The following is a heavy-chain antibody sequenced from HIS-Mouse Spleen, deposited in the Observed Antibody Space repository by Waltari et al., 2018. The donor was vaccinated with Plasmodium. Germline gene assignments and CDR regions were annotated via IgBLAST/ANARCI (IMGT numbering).Heavy chain of an antibody. CDR2: NYYSGST. J-gene: IGHJ3*02. D-gene: IGHD3-16*01. CDR1: GGSISSYY. Sequence: QVQLQESGPGLVKPSETLSLTCTVHGGSISSYYWSWIRQPPGKGLEWIGYNYYSGSTNYNPSLKSRVTISVDTSKNQFSLKLSSVTAADTAVYYCARVGRRIWGAFDIWGQGTMVTVSS. V-gene: IGHV4-59*01. CDR3: ARVGRRIWGAFDI.